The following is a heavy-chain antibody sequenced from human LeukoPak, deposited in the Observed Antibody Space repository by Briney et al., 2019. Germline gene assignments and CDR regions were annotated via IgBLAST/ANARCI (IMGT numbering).Heavy chain of an antibody. CDR3: ARNLVGANSGGDY. CDR1: GFTFSSYA. J-gene: IGHJ4*02. CDR2: ISGSGGST. D-gene: IGHD1-26*01. V-gene: IGHV3-23*01. Sequence: GGSLRLSCAASGFTFSSYAMSWVRQAPGKGLEWVSAISGSGGSTYYADSVKGRFTISRDNSKNTLYLQMNSLRAEDTAVYYCARNLVGANSGGDYWGQGTLVTVSS.